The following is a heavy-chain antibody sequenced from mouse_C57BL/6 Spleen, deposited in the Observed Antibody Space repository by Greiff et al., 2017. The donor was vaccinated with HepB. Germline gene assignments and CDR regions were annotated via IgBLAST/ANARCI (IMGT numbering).Heavy chain of an antibody. J-gene: IGHJ3*01. CDR3: ARDGYYGSSYGPWFAY. CDR1: GYTFTSYW. Sequence: QVQLQQPGAELVRPGTSVKLSCKASGYTFTSYWMHWVKQRPGQGLEWIGVIDPSDSYTNYNQKFKGKATLTVDTSSSTAYMQLSSLTSEDSAVYYCARDGYYGSSYGPWFAYWGQGTLVTVSA. D-gene: IGHD1-1*01. V-gene: IGHV1-59*01. CDR2: IDPSDSYT.